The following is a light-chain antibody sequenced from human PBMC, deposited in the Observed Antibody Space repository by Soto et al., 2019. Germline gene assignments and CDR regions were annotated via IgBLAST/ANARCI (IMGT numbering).Light chain of an antibody. V-gene: IGKV3-11*01. J-gene: IGKJ3*01. CDR3: QQRSNWST. CDR2: DAS. CDR1: QSVSSY. Sequence: EIVLTQSPATLSLSPGERATLSCRASQSVSSYLAWYQQKPGQAPRLLIYDASNRATGIPARFSGSGSGTDFTLTISRLEPEDFAVYYCQQRSNWSTFGPGTKVDIK.